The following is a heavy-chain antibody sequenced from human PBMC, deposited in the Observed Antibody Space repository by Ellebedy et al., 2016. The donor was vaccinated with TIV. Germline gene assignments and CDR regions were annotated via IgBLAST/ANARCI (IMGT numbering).Heavy chain of an antibody. Sequence: AASVKVSCKASGYTFTSYGISWVRQAPGQGLEWMGWISTYNGITNYAQKFLGRLTLSTDTSTSTVYMELKSLTSDDTAVYYCVRDLFGDYYLFWGQGTLVTVSS. CDR1: GYTFTSYG. V-gene: IGHV1-18*01. D-gene: IGHD3-10*02. CDR2: ISTYNGIT. CDR3: VRDLFGDYYLF. J-gene: IGHJ4*02.